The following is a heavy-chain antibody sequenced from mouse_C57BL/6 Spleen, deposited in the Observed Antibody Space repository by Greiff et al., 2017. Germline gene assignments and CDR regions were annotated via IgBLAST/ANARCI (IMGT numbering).Heavy chain of an antibody. CDR1: GYTFTSYW. V-gene: IGHV1-64*01. CDR2: IHPNSGST. D-gene: IGHD2-2*01. Sequence: QVQLQQSGAELVKPGASVKLSCKASGYTFTSYWMHWVKQRPGQGLEWIGMIHPNSGSTNYNEKFKSKATLTVDKSSSTAYMQLSSLTSEDSAVYYCARSRVYYGYDDYWGQGTTLTVSS. J-gene: IGHJ2*01. CDR3: ARSRVYYGYDDY.